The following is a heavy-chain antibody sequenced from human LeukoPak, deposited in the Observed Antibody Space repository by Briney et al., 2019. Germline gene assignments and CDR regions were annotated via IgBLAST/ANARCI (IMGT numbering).Heavy chain of an antibody. CDR1: GFTFSSYA. Sequence: GGSLRLSCAASGFTFSSYAMSWVRQAPGKGLEWVSAISGSGGSTYYADWVKGRFTISRDNSKNTLYLQMNSLRAEDTAVYYCAKDLKDYYDSSGYYYAFGYWGQGTLVTVSS. CDR3: AKDLKDYYDSSGYYYAFGY. D-gene: IGHD3-22*01. J-gene: IGHJ4*02. CDR2: ISGSGGST. V-gene: IGHV3-23*01.